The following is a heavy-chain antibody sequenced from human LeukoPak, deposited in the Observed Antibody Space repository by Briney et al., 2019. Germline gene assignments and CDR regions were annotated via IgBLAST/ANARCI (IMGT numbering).Heavy chain of an antibody. CDR1: GGTFSSYA. J-gene: IGHJ5*02. D-gene: IGHD2-15*01. CDR2: IIPIFGTA. Sequence: SVKVSXKASGGTFSSYAISWVRQAPGQGLEWMGRIIPIFGTANYAQKFQGRVTITTDESTSTAYMELSSLRSEDTAVYYCARERGDDIVVVVAATTWFDPWGQGTLVTVSS. CDR3: ARERGDDIVVVVAATTWFDP. V-gene: IGHV1-69*05.